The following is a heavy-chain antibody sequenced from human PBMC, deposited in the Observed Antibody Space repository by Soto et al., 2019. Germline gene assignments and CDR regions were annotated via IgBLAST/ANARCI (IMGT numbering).Heavy chain of an antibody. J-gene: IGHJ4*02. CDR2: IGESGSNT. Sequence: EVELLESGGGLVQPGGSLRLSCAASGFTFTYFAMSWVRQAPGKGLEWVSTIGESGSNTFYADAVKGRFTVSRDNSGDTVSLQMSGLRAEDKAAYFCARWIRGTDSLYFDNWGQGALVTVSS. CDR3: ARWIRGTDSLYFDN. V-gene: IGHV3-23*01. D-gene: IGHD2-21*02. CDR1: GFTFTYFA.